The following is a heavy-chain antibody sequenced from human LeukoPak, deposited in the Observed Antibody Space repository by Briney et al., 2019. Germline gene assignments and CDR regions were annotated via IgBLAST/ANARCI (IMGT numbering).Heavy chain of an antibody. V-gene: IGHV4-4*02. D-gene: IGHD2-21*02. CDR1: GGSISSSNW. Sequence: NASETLSLTCAVSGGSISSSNWWSWVRQPPGKGLEWIGEIYHSGSTNYNPSLKSRVTISVDKSKNQFSLKLSSVTAADTAVYYCAMSVVTATPDYWGQGTLVTVSS. CDR2: IYHSGST. J-gene: IGHJ4*02. CDR3: AMSVVTATPDY.